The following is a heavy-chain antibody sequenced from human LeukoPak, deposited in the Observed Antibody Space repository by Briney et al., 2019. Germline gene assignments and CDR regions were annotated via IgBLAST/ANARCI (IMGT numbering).Heavy chain of an antibody. J-gene: IGHJ4*02. CDR2: ISYSGST. V-gene: IGHV4-59*08. D-gene: IGHD4-23*01. CDR3: ARLPIYGGYYFDY. CDR1: GGSISSYY. Sequence: SETLSLTCSVSGGSISSYYWSWIRQPPGKGLEWIGYISYSGSTNYNPSLNSRVTISVDTSKNQFSLKLNSVTAADTAIYYCARLPIYGGYYFDYWGQGTLVTVSS.